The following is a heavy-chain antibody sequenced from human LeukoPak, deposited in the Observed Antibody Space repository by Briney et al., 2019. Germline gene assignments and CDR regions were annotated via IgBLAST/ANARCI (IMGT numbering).Heavy chain of an antibody. D-gene: IGHD2-2*01. CDR2: IYHSGST. Sequence: SETLSLTCAVSGYSISSGYYWGWIRQPPGKGLEWIGSIYHSGSTYYNPSLKSRVTISVDTSKNQFSLKLSSVTAADMAVYYCARAGSTTYNWFDPWGQGTLVTVSS. J-gene: IGHJ5*02. V-gene: IGHV4-38-2*01. CDR1: GYSISSGYY. CDR3: ARAGSTTYNWFDP.